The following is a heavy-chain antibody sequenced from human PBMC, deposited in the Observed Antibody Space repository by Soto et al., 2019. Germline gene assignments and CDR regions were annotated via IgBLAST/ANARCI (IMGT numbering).Heavy chain of an antibody. CDR3: ARDSSAWPNYFDS. J-gene: IGHJ4*02. CDR2: FSGRSGGT. D-gene: IGHD6-19*01. CDR1: GFTFSTYS. Sequence: LRLSCAASGFTFSTYSMTWVRQAPGKGLEWVSAFSGRSGGTYYAASVKGRFTISGDNSKNTVILEMNNLRAEDTAVYYCARDSSAWPNYFDSWGQGIQVTVSS. V-gene: IGHV3-23*01.